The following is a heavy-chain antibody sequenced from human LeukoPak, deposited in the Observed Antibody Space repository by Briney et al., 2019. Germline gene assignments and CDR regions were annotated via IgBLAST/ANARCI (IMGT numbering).Heavy chain of an antibody. J-gene: IGHJ3*02. CDR3: AKARSYRLHDAFDI. D-gene: IGHD3-10*01. V-gene: IGHV3-48*04. CDR2: ISSSSSTI. Sequence: EGSLRLSCAASGFTFSSYSMNWVRQAPGKGLEWVSYISSSSSTIYYADSVKGRFTISRDNAKNSLYLQMNSLRAEDTALYYCAKARSYRLHDAFDIWGQGTMVTVSS. CDR1: GFTFSSYS.